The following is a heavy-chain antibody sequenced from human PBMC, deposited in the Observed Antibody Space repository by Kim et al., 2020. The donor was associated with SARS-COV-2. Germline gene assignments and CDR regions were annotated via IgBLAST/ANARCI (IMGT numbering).Heavy chain of an antibody. Sequence: GGSLRLSCAASGFTFSSYGMHWVRQAPGKGLEWVAVIWYDGSNKYYADSVKGRFTISRDNSKNTLYLQMNSLRAEDTAVYYCARDHSRPGMGYGMDVWGQGTTVTVSS. V-gene: IGHV3-33*01. D-gene: IGHD6-13*01. CDR1: GFTFSSYG. J-gene: IGHJ6*02. CDR3: ARDHSRPGMGYGMDV. CDR2: IWYDGSNK.